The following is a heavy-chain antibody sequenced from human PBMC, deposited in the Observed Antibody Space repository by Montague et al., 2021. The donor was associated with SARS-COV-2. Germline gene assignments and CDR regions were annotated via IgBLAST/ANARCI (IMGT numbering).Heavy chain of an antibody. J-gene: IGHJ4*02. Sequence: SLRLSCSASGFNFKNYEMNWVRQAPGKGLEWLSFISDRDDSIHYADSVRGRFTISREDAKNSLYLQMDNLRAEDTALYYCARSYGSRKIDSWGQGTLVTVSS. V-gene: IGHV3-48*03. CDR1: GFNFKNYE. D-gene: IGHD3-10*01. CDR2: ISDRDDSI. CDR3: ARSYGSRKIDS.